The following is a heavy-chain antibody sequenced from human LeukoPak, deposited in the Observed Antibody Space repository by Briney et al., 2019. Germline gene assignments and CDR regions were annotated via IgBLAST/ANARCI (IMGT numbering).Heavy chain of an antibody. D-gene: IGHD3-9*01. CDR3: ARENYDILTGYLPNWFDP. J-gene: IGHJ5*02. CDR1: GGSIGSSSYY. V-gene: IGHV4-39*07. CDR2: IYYSGST. Sequence: SETLSLTCTVSGGSIGSSSYYWGWICQPPGKGLEWIGSIYYSGSTYYNPSLKSRVTISVDTSKNQFSLKLSSVTAADTAVYYCARENYDILTGYLPNWFDPWGQGTLVTVSS.